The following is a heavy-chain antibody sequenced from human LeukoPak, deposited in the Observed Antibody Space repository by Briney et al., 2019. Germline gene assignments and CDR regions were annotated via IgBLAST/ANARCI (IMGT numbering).Heavy chain of an antibody. Sequence: PSQTLSLTCTVSGDSISSGSYYWSWIRQPAGKGLEWIGRIHIRGTTNYNPSLKSRVTISADTSKNQLSLKLSSVTAADTAVYYCARGYWFYFDYWGPGTLVTVPS. V-gene: IGHV4-61*02. J-gene: IGHJ4*02. CDR1: GDSISSGSYY. CDR2: IHIRGTT. D-gene: IGHD2-8*02. CDR3: ARGYWFYFDY.